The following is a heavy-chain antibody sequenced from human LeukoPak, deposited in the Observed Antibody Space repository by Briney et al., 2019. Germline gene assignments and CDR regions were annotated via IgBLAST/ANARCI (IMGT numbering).Heavy chain of an antibody. CDR1: GFTFSDYY. CDR3: ARDLPDGVVISRPYYYYHGMDV. V-gene: IGHV3-11*01. J-gene: IGHJ6*02. D-gene: IGHD3-3*01. Sequence: PGGSLRLSCAASGFTFSDYYMSWIRQAPGKGLEWVSYISSSGSTIYYADSVKGRFTISRDNAKNSLYLQMNSLRAEDTAVYYCARDLPDGVVISRPYYYYHGMDVWGQGTTVTVSS. CDR2: ISSSGSTI.